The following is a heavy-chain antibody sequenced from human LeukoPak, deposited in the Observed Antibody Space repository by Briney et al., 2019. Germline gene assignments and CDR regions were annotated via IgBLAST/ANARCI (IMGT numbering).Heavy chain of an antibody. V-gene: IGHV4-59*01. Sequence: SETLSLTCTVSGVSIRSYYWSWIRQPPGKGLEWIGYIYYSGSTNYNPSLKSRVTISVDTSKNQFSLKLSSVTAADTAVYYCARDNWNYGSSMDVWGQGTTVTVSS. J-gene: IGHJ6*02. CDR2: IYYSGST. CDR1: GVSIRSYY. D-gene: IGHD1-7*01. CDR3: ARDNWNYGSSMDV.